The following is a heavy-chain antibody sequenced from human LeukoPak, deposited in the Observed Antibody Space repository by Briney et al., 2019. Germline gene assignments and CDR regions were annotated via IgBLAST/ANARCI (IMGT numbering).Heavy chain of an antibody. CDR2: ISHSGST. V-gene: IGHV4-30-2*01. CDR3: ARHGTPTGGIDY. Sequence: SQTLSLTFAFSGGSISSGGYSLSWIRPPPGKGLEWIGYISHSGSTYYDPSLKSRVTISLDRSKNQFSLKLNSVTAADTAVYYCARHGTPTGGIDYWGQGTLVTVSS. D-gene: IGHD4-17*01. J-gene: IGHJ4*02. CDR1: GGSISSGGYS.